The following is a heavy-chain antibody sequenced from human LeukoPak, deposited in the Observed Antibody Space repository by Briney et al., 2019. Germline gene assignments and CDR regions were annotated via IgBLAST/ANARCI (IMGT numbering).Heavy chain of an antibody. D-gene: IGHD6-19*01. CDR2: IYYSGST. V-gene: IGHV4-39*01. CDR3: ARRSSGWYYFDY. CDR1: GGSICSSSYY. J-gene: IGHJ4*02. Sequence: SETLSLTCTVSGGSICSSSYYWGWIRKPPGKGLEWIGSIYYSGSTYYNPYLESRVTISVDTSKNQFSLKLSSVTAADTAVYYCARRSSGWYYFDYWGQGTLVTVSS.